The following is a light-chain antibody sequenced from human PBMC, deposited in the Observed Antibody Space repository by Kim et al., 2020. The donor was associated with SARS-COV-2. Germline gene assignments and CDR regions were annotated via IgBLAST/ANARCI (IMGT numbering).Light chain of an antibody. CDR3: QSYDSSTWV. CDR2: EDN. Sequence: GKTVTISCTGSSGSIASNYVQWYQQRPASAPTTVIYEDNQRPSGVPDRFSGSIDSSANSASLTISGLKTEDEADYYCQSYDSSTWVFGGGTQLTVL. J-gene: IGLJ3*02. CDR1: SGSIASNY. V-gene: IGLV6-57*02.